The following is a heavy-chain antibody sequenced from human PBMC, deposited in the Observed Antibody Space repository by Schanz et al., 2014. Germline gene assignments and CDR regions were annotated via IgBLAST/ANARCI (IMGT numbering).Heavy chain of an antibody. CDR3: ARGRGVYDY. Sequence: VQLEQSGAEVKKPGSSVKVSCKASGGTFSSFGINWVRQAPGQGLEWMGKIIPVLNIATYAQRFQGRVSITADTSTNTAYMELSSLTSEDTAVHYCARGRGVYDYWGQGTLVTVSS. CDR1: GGTFSSFG. CDR2: IIPVLNIA. J-gene: IGHJ4*02. D-gene: IGHD2-8*01. V-gene: IGHV1-69*02.